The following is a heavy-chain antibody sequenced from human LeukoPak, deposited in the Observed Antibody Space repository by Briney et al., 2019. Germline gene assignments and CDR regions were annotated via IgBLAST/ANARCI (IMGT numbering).Heavy chain of an antibody. Sequence: SETLSLTCTVSGGSISGYYWGWIRQPPGKGLEWIGYIYYSGSTNYNPSLKSRVTISVDTSKNQFSLKLSSVTAADTAVYYCARHTCSSTSCPFDYWGQGTLVSVSS. V-gene: IGHV4-59*08. CDR2: IYYSGST. D-gene: IGHD2-2*01. CDR1: GGSISGYY. CDR3: ARHTCSSTSCPFDY. J-gene: IGHJ4*02.